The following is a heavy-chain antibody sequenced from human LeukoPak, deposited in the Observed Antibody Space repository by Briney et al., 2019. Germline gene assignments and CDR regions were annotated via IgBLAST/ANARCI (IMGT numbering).Heavy chain of an antibody. D-gene: IGHD3-22*01. J-gene: IGHJ4*02. CDR2: ISGSGGST. V-gene: IGHV3-23*01. CDR3: AKDLAVNYYDSSGPDY. Sequence: GGSLRLSCAASGILFSDYYMSWIRQAPGKGLEWVSAISGSGGSTYYADSVKGRFTISRDNSKNTLYLQMNSLRAEDTAVYYCAKDLAVNYYDSSGPDYWGQGTLVTVSS. CDR1: GILFSDYY.